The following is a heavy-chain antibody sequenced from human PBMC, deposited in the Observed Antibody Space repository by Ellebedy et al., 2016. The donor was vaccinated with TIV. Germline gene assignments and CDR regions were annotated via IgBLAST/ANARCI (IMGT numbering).Heavy chain of an antibody. CDR2: ISGSGGST. CDR3: AREYEEYYFDY. D-gene: IGHD3-10*01. CDR1: GFTFSSYV. Sequence: GESLKISCAASGFTFSSYVMYWVRQAPGKGLEWVSSISGSGGSTYYADPVKGRFTISRDNSKNTLFLQMNSLRPEDTAVYYCAREYEEYYFDYWGQGTLVTVSS. V-gene: IGHV3-23*01. J-gene: IGHJ4*02.